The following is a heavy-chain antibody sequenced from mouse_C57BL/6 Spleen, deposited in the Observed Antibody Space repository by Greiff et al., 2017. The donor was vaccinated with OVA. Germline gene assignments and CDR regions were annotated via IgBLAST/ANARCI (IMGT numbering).Heavy chain of an antibody. D-gene: IGHD4-1*01. J-gene: IGHJ3*01. CDR1: GYTFTSYW. CDR2: IHPNSGST. Sequence: QVQLQQPGAELVKPGASVKLSCKASGYTFTSYWMHWVKQRPGQGLEWIGMIHPNSGSTNYNEKFKSKATLTVDKSSSTAYMQLSSLTSEDSAVYYCARGGETGTWFAYWGQGTLVTVSA. V-gene: IGHV1-64*01. CDR3: ARGGETGTWFAY.